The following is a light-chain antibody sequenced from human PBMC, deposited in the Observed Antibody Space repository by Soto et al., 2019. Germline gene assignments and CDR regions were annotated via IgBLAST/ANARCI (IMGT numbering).Light chain of an antibody. CDR1: SGHSNYA. Sequence: QLVLTQSPSAPASLGASVKLTCTLSSGHSNYAIAWHQQQSEKGTRYLMKLNSDGSHSKGDGIPDRFSGSSSGAERYLSISSLQSEDEADYYCQTWGSGIVVFGGGTKLTVL. V-gene: IGLV4-69*01. CDR2: LNSDGSH. J-gene: IGLJ2*01. CDR3: QTWGSGIVV.